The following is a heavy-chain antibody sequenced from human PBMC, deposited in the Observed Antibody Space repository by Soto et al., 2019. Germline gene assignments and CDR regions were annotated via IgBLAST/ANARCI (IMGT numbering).Heavy chain of an antibody. V-gene: IGHV1-46*01. CDR3: ARDGSSGWYGDY. CDR1: GSTFPNYY. D-gene: IGHD6-19*01. J-gene: IGHJ4*02. CDR2: ITPTGGGRT. Sequence: ASVKVSCKASGSTFPNYYMHWVRQAPGQGLEWLGIITPTGGGRTKYSQKFQGRVTMTRDTSTSTVYMELSSLRSEDTAVYYCARDGSSGWYGDYWGQGTLVTVSS.